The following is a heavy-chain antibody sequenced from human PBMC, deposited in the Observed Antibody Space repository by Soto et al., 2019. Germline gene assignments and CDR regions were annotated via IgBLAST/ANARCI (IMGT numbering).Heavy chain of an antibody. V-gene: IGHV3-48*01. D-gene: IGHD4-17*01. CDR1: GFTFSTYS. Sequence: GGSLRLSCAASGFTFSTYSMNWVRQAPGKGQEWVSYISTSSSTIYYADSVKGRLTISRDNAKNSLYLQMNSLRAEDTAVYYCARSTTVTTSYYYYYYYMDVWGKGTTVTVSS. CDR2: ISTSSSTI. CDR3: ARSTTVTTSYYYYYYYMDV. J-gene: IGHJ6*03.